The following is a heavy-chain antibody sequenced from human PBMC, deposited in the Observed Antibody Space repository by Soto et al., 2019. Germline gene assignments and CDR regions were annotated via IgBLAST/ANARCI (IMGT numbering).Heavy chain of an antibody. Sequence: PGESLKISCKGSGYSFTSYWISWVRQMPGKGLEWMGRIDPSDSYTNYSPSFQGHVTISADKSISTAYLQWSSLKASDTAMYYCARLVSEPTVQLERRPDFDYWGQGTLVTVSS. D-gene: IGHD1-1*01. CDR3: ARLVSEPTVQLERRPDFDY. V-gene: IGHV5-10-1*01. J-gene: IGHJ4*02. CDR2: IDPSDSYT. CDR1: GYSFTSYW.